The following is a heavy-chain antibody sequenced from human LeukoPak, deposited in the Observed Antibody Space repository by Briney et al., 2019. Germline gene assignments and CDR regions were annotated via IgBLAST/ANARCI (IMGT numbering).Heavy chain of an antibody. D-gene: IGHD3-3*01. J-gene: IGHJ3*02. CDR1: GYTGIELS. CDR3: ATHTIFGVVTYASLI. CDR2: FDPEDGET. V-gene: IGHV1-24*01. Sequence: ASVKVSCKASGYTGIELSMHWVRQTPGKRLEWRGGFDPEDGETKYAQKFQRRVTMTEDTSTDTAYMELSSLTSEDTAVYYCATHTIFGVVTYASLIWGRGTLVTVSS.